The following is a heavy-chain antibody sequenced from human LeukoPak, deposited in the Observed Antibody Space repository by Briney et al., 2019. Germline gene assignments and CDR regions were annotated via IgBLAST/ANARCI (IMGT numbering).Heavy chain of an antibody. V-gene: IGHV1-2*02. CDR2: INPNSGGT. Sequence: ASVKVSCKASGYTFTGYYMHWVRQAPGQGLECMGWINPNSGGTNYAQKFQGRVTMTRDTSISTAYMELSRLRSDDTAVYYCARLLGDSSSWYVAFDIWGQGTMVTVSS. J-gene: IGHJ3*02. D-gene: IGHD6-13*01. CDR1: GYTFTGYY. CDR3: ARLLGDSSSWYVAFDI.